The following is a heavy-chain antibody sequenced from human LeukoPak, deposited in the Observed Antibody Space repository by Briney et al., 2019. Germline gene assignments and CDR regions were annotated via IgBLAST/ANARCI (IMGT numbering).Heavy chain of an antibody. Sequence: GASLKISCKGSGSRFTSYWIGWVRQLPGKGLEWMGIIYPVDSDTRYSPSFQGQVTISADKSISTAYLQWSSLKASDTAMYYCARLGGDGYPSRYFDYWGQGTLVTVSS. J-gene: IGHJ4*02. CDR3: ARLGGDGYPSRYFDY. V-gene: IGHV5-51*01. CDR2: IYPVDSDT. D-gene: IGHD5-24*01. CDR1: GSRFTSYW.